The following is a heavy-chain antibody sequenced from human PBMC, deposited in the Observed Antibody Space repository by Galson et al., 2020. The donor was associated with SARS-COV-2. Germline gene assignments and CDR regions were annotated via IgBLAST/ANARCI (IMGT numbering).Heavy chain of an antibody. CDR2: INPNSGGT. V-gene: IGHV1-2*02. J-gene: IGHJ6*03. Sequence: ASVKVSCKASGYTFTGYYMHWVRQAPGQGLEWLGWINPNSGGTNYAQKFQGRVTMTRDTSISTAYMELSRLRSDDTAVDYCARRGCSSTSCYGYYYMDVWGKGTTVTVSS. D-gene: IGHD2-2*01. CDR1: GYTFTGYY. CDR3: ARRGCSSTSCYGYYYMDV.